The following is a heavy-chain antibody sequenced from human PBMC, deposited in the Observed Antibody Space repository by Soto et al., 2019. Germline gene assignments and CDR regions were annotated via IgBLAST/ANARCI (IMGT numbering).Heavy chain of an antibody. J-gene: IGHJ5*02. D-gene: IGHD2-15*01. Sequence: SETLSLTCTVSGGSISSYYWSWIRQPPGKGLEWIGYIYFSGSTNYNPSLKSRVTISVDTSKNQFSLKLSSVTAADTAVYYCTSPKVEFYNWFDPWGQGTLVTVSS. CDR1: GGSISSYY. CDR2: IYFSGST. V-gene: IGHV4-59*01. CDR3: TSPKVEFYNWFDP.